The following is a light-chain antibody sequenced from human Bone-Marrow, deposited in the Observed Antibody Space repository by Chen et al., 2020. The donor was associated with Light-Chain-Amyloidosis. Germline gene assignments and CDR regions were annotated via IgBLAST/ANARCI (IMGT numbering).Light chain of an antibody. CDR1: SPNIGSNY. J-gene: IGLJ2*01. CDR3: SAWDDSLSAVV. Sequence: QSVLTQPPSASGTPGQRVTISCSGTSPNIGSNYIYWYQQFPGTAPKPLIYRNNQRPSGVTDRFSGSKSGTSASLAISGLRPEDEADYYCSAWDDSLSAVVFGGGTKLTVL. CDR2: RNN. V-gene: IGLV1-47*01.